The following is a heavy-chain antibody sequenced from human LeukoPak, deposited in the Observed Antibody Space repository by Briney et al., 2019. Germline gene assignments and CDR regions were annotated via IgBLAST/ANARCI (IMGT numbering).Heavy chain of an antibody. CDR2: IYYSGST. CDR1: GGSISSSSYY. CDR3: AREGDNYGNWFDP. D-gene: IGHD5-18*01. V-gene: IGHV4-39*07. Sequence: MASETLSLTCTVSGGSISSSSYYWGWIRQPPGKGLEWIGSIYYSGSTYYNPSLKSRVTISVDTSKNQFSLKLSSVTPADTAVYYCAREGDNYGNWFDPWGQGTLVTVSS. J-gene: IGHJ5*02.